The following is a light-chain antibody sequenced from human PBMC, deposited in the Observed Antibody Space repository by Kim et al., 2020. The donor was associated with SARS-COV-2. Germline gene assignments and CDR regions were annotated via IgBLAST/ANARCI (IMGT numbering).Light chain of an antibody. J-gene: IGKJ2*01. CDR1: QSVSSSY. V-gene: IGKV3-20*01. CDR2: GAS. Sequence: LSPGERATLYCRASQSVSSSYVAWYQQKPGQAPRLLIYGASSRATGIPDRFSGSGSGTDFTLTISRLEPEDFAVYYCQKYGSSPNTFGQGTKLEI. CDR3: QKYGSSPNT.